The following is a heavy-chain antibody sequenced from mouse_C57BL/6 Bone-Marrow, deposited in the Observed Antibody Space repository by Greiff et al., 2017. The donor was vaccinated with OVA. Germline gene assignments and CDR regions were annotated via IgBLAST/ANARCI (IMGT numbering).Heavy chain of an antibody. J-gene: IGHJ2*01. CDR1: GFSLSTSGMG. CDR3: ARRGRGYFDY. V-gene: IGHV8-12*01. CDR2: IYWDDDK. Sequence: QVTLKESGPGILQSSQTLSLTCSFSGFSLSTSGMGVSWIRQPSGKGLEWLAHIYWDDDKRYNTSLKSRLTISKDTSRNQVFLKITSVDTADTATYYCARRGRGYFDYWGQGTTLTVSS.